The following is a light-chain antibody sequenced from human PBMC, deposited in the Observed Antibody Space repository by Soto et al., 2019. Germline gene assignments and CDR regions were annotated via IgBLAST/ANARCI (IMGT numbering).Light chain of an antibody. V-gene: IGKV3-20*01. J-gene: IGKJ5*01. Sequence: EIVMTQSPSTLSVSPGGRATLSCRASQSVSSTYLAWYQQRPGQAPRLLISGASSRATGIPDRFSGSGSGTDFTLTISRLEPEDFALYYCQQYGGSPITFGQRTRLQI. CDR3: QQYGGSPIT. CDR2: GAS. CDR1: QSVSSTY.